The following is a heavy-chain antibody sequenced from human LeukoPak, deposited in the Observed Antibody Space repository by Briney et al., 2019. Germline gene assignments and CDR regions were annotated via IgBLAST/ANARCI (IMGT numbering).Heavy chain of an antibody. Sequence: ASVKVSCKASGYSFSRYGISWVRQAPGQGLEWMGWISAYNGNTNYAQALQGRVTMTTDTSTTTAYMELRSLTSDDTAVYYCARDFSGNYEHDYWGQGTLVTVSS. CDR3: ARDFSGNYEHDY. D-gene: IGHD3-10*01. V-gene: IGHV1-18*01. CDR2: ISAYNGNT. CDR1: GYSFSRYG. J-gene: IGHJ4*02.